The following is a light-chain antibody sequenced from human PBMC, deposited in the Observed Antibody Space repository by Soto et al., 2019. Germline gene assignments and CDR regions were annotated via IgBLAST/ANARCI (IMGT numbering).Light chain of an antibody. J-gene: IGKJ4*01. CDR2: AAS. CDR1: QGIGND. V-gene: IGKV1-6*01. Sequence: AIQMTQSPSSLSASEGDRVTITCRASQGIGNDLGWYQQKPGEAPKLLIFAASSLQSGIPSRFSGSGSGTDFTLTISSLQPEDFATYYCLQDYNYPLTFGGGTKVEIK. CDR3: LQDYNYPLT.